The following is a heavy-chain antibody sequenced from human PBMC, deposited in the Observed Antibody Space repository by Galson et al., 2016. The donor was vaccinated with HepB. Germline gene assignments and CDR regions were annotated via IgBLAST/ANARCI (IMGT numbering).Heavy chain of an antibody. CDR2: INQDGTEK. V-gene: IGHV3-7*04. J-gene: IGHJ4*02. Sequence: SLRLSCAASGFSVGRNFMTWVRQAPGKGLEWVANINQDGTEKHYLDSVRGRFTISRDNAKSSLFLQMSSLRAEDAAVYFCARAYQYTLDYWGQGTLVTVSS. CDR3: ARAYQYTLDY. D-gene: IGHD1-1*01. CDR1: GFSVGRNF.